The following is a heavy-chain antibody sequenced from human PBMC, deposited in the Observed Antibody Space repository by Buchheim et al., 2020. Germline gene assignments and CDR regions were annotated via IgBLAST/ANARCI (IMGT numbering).Heavy chain of an antibody. J-gene: IGHJ4*02. D-gene: IGHD1-26*01. CDR1: GFTFSSYG. V-gene: IGHV3-30*18. CDR3: AKVYGGATTHYYFDY. Sequence: QVQLVESGGGVVQPGRSLRLSCAASGFTFSSYGMHWVRQAPGKGLEWVAVISYDGSNKYYADSVKGRFTISRDNSKKTLYLQMNSLRAEDTAVYYCAKVYGGATTHYYFDYWGQGTL. CDR2: ISYDGSNK.